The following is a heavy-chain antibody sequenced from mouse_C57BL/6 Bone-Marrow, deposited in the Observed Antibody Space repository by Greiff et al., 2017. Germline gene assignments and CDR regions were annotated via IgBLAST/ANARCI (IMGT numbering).Heavy chain of an antibody. D-gene: IGHD1-1*01. CDR2: IYPGNSDT. Sequence: EVQLQQSGTVLARPGASVKMSCKTSGYTFTSYWMHWVKQRPGQGLEWIGAIYPGNSDTSYNQKFKGKAKLTAVPYASTAYMELSRLTNEDSAVYYCTREFGYYGSSYVCWYVDVWGTGTTVTVSS. V-gene: IGHV1-5*01. CDR1: GYTFTSYW. J-gene: IGHJ1*03. CDR3: TREFGYYGSSYVCWYVDV.